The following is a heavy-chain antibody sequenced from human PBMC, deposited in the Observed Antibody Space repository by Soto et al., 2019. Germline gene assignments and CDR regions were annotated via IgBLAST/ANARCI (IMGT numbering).Heavy chain of an antibody. Sequence: QVQLVESGGGVVQPGRSLRLSCAASGFTFSSYAMHWVRQAPGKGLEWVAVISYDGSNKYYADSVKGRFTISRDNSKNTLYLQMNSLRAEDTAVYYCAGGYSLAQTGGYWGQGTLVTVSS. CDR3: AGGYSLAQTGGY. D-gene: IGHD5-18*01. V-gene: IGHV3-30-3*01. CDR1: GFTFSSYA. J-gene: IGHJ4*02. CDR2: ISYDGSNK.